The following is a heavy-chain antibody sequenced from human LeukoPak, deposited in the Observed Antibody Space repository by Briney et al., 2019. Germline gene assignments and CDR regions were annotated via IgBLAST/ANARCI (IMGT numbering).Heavy chain of an antibody. Sequence: VQPGGSLRLSCAASGFTFSSYAMSWVRQAPGKGLEWVSAASGSGGSTYYADFVKGRFTISRVNSKNTLYLEMNSLRAEDTAVYFCAKLSARNSGCLADWGQGTLVTVS. D-gene: IGHD6-19*01. CDR2: ASGSGGST. CDR1: GFTFSSYA. J-gene: IGHJ4*02. CDR3: AKLSARNSGCLAD. V-gene: IGHV3-23*01.